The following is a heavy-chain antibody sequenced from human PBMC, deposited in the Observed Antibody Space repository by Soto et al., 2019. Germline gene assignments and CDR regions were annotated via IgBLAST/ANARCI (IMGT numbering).Heavy chain of an antibody. CDR2: IYYSGST. Sequence: PSETLSLTCAVAYGYVRSGRYYWGWNSQPPGKGREWIGSIYYSGSTYYNPSLKSRVTISVDTSKNQFSLKLSYVTAVDTAVYYCARHEAYYDSCSPSYYYYGMDVWGQGNTVTVS. CDR3: ARHEAYYDSCSPSYYYYGMDV. D-gene: IGHD3-3*01. CDR1: YGYVRSGRYY. V-gene: IGHV4-39*01. J-gene: IGHJ6*02.